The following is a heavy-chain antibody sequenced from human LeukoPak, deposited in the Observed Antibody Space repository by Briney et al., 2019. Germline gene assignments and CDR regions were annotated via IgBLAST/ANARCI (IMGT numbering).Heavy chain of an antibody. D-gene: IGHD3-9*01. CDR3: ARVHDDIPYYYGMDV. V-gene: IGHV1-69*04. CDR1: GYTFTSYY. Sequence: GASVKVSCKASGYTFTSYYMHWVRQAPGQGLEWMGRIIPILGIANYAQKFQGRVTITADKSTSTAYMELSSLRSEDTAVYYCARVHDDIPYYYGMDVWGQGTTVTVSS. CDR2: IIPILGIA. J-gene: IGHJ6*02.